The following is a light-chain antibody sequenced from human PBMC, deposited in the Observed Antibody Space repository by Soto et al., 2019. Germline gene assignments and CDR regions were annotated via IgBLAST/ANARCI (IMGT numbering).Light chain of an antibody. CDR2: AAS. CDR3: QQSYSTPRT. Sequence: DIQLIQSPSSLSASVGDRVTITCRANEKMTRYLNWYQQKPGKAPKLLIYAASNLQSGVPSRFSGSGSGADLILTISSLQPEDSATYYCQQSYSTPRTFGQGTKVEVK. J-gene: IGKJ1*01. V-gene: IGKV1-39*01. CDR1: EKMTRY.